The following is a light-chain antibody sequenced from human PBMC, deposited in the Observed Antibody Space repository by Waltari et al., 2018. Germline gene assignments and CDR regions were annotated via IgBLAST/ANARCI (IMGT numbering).Light chain of an antibody. J-gene: IGKJ5*01. CDR1: QGISSA. CDR3: QQFKIYPMT. V-gene: IGKV1-13*02. Sequence: AVQLTQSPSSLSASVGDIVTITCRASQGISSALVWYQQRPGRPPKLLIYDASTLQSGVPSRFSGSGSGTDFTLTISSLQPEDLGKYYCQQFKIYPMTFGQGTRLEIK. CDR2: DAS.